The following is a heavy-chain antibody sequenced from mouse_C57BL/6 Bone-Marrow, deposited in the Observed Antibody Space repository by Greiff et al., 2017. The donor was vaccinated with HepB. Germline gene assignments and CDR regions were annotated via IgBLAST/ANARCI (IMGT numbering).Heavy chain of an antibody. J-gene: IGHJ2*01. V-gene: IGHV3-1*01. D-gene: IGHD1-1*01. Sequence: EVKLMESGPGMVKPSQSLSLTCTVTGYSITSGYDWHWIRHFPGNKLEWMGYISYSGSTNYNPSLKSRISITHDTSKNHFFLKLNSVTTEDTATYYCARGALYYYGSASYYFDYWGQGTTLTVSS. CDR2: ISYSGST. CDR1: GYSITSGYD. CDR3: ARGALYYYGSASYYFDY.